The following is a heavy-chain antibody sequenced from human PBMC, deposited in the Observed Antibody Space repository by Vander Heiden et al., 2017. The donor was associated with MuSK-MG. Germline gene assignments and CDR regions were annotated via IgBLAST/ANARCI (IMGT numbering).Heavy chain of an antibody. Sequence: QVQLVQSGAEVKKPGSSVKVSCKASGATFSSYAISWVRQAPGQGLEWMGGIIPIFGTANYAQKVQGRVTITADESTSTAYMELSSMRSEDTAVYYSAKDSARYSSGYLNYWGQGTLVTVSS. CDR2: IIPIFGTA. D-gene: IGHD3-22*01. V-gene: IGHV1-69*01. CDR1: GATFSSYA. J-gene: IGHJ4*02. CDR3: AKDSARYSSGYLNY.